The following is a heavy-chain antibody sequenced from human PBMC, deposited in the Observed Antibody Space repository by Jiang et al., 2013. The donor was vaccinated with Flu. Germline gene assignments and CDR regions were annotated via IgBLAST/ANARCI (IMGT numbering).Heavy chain of an antibody. J-gene: IGHJ4*02. CDR1: GFTFSRFT. CDR2: ISGNGGST. V-gene: IGHV3-23*01. Sequence: GGSLTLSCAASGFTFSRFTMSWVRQAPGKGLEWVSSISGNGGSTYYADSVKGRFAISRDNSKNTLYLQLNSLRAEDTAVYFCASDFKTAAFDYWGQGTLVTVSS. D-gene: IGHD2-2*01. CDR3: ASDFKTAAFDY.